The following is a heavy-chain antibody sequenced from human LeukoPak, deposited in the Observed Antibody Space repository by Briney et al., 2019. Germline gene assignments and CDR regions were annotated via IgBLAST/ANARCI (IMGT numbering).Heavy chain of an antibody. J-gene: IGHJ5*02. D-gene: IGHD2-2*01. V-gene: IGHV4-4*07. CDR3: AREPAVCSSTSCIPGWFDP. CDR2: IYTSGST. CDR1: GGSISNYY. Sequence: PSETLSLTCTVPGGSISNYYWSWIRQPAGKGLEWIGRIYTSGSTSYNASLKSRVAMSVDTSKNQFSLKLSSVTAADTAVYYCAREPAVCSSTSCIPGWFDPWGQGTLVTVSS.